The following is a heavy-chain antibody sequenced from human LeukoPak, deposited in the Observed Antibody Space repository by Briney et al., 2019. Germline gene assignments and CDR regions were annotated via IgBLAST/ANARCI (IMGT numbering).Heavy chain of an antibody. CDR3: ARDEDSSGWYFWFDP. V-gene: IGHV3-74*01. J-gene: IGHJ5*02. D-gene: IGHD6-19*01. CDR2: INSDGSST. CDR1: GFTFSSYW. Sequence: GGSLRLSCAASGFTFSSYWMHWVRQAPGKGLVWVSRINSDGSSTSYADSVKGRFTISRDNSKNTLYLQMNSLRAEDTAVYYCARDEDSSGWYFWFDPWGQGTLVTVSS.